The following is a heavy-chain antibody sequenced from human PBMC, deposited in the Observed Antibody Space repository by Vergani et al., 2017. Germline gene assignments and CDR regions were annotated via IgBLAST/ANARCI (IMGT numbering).Heavy chain of an antibody. CDR3: ARSYGSTTRCYSCIAFDL. D-gene: IGHD2-2*01. CDR2: IYDNGST. V-gene: IGHV4-30-4*01. CDR1: GASISSGDYY. J-gene: IGHJ3*01. Sequence: QVQLQESGPGLVRPSQTLSLICTVSGASISSGDYYWTWIRQPPGKGLEWIGYIYDNGSTYYNPSLESRIFISIDTSENQFSLNLSSVTAADPAVYYCARSYGSTTRCYSCIAFDLCGQGTQVTVSS.